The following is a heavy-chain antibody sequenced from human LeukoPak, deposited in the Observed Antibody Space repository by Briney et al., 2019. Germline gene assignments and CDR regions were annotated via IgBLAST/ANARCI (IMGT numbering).Heavy chain of an antibody. CDR1: GFIFSDYY. J-gene: IGHJ4*02. V-gene: IGHV3-11*01. CDR3: ARGRQYYYGSGSWDYFDY. Sequence: GGSLRLSCAASGFIFSDYYMSWIRQAPGKGLEWVSYISSSGSTIYYADSVKGRFTISRDNAKNSLYLQMNGLRAEDTAVYYCARGRQYYYGSGSWDYFDYWGQGTLVTVSS. CDR2: ISSSGSTI. D-gene: IGHD3-10*01.